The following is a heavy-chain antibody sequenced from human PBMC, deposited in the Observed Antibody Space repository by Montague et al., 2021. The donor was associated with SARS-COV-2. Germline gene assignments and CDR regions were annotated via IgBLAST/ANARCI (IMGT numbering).Heavy chain of an antibody. CDR2: IYYTGST. J-gene: IGHJ4*02. CDR1: GASISTGAYY. V-gene: IGHV4-61*08. Sequence: SETLSLTCTVSGASISTGAYYWSWIRQHPGRGLEWIGYIYYTGSTTRNPSLDSRVTISLDTSRDLVSLELRSLTAADTAVYYCARGGGWKRHFDYWGQGTLVAVSS. D-gene: IGHD4-23*01. CDR3: ARGGGWKRHFDY.